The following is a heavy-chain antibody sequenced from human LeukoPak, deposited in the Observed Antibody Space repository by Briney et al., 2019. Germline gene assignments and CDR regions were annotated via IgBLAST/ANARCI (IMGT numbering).Heavy chain of an antibody. J-gene: IGHJ6*04. CDR2: ISSSSSYI. V-gene: IGHV3-21*01. CDR3: AREGIAAAGTYYYYGMDV. CDR1: GFTFSSYS. D-gene: IGHD6-13*01. Sequence: AGGSLRLSCAASGFTFSSYSMNWVRQAPGKGLEWVSSISSSSSYIYYADSVKGRFTISRDNAKNSLYLQMNSLGAEDTAVYYCAREGIAAAGTYYYYGMDVWGKGTTVTVSS.